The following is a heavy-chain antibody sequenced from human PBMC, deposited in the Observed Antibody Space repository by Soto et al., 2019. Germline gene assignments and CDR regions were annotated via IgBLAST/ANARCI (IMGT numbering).Heavy chain of an antibody. V-gene: IGHV3-7*01. J-gene: IGHJ6*02. CDR3: ARDRGEHYYDSSGPDSGYYYYYGMDV. D-gene: IGHD3-22*01. Sequence: PGGSLRLSCAASGFTFSSYWMSWVRQAPGKGLEWVANIKQDGSEKYYVDSVKGRFTISRDNAKNSLYLQMNSLRAEDTAVYYCARDRGEHYYDSSGPDSGYYYYYGMDVWGQGTTVTVS. CDR2: IKQDGSEK. CDR1: GFTFSSYW.